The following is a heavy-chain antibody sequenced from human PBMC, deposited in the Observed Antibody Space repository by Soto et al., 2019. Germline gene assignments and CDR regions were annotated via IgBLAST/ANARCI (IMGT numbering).Heavy chain of an antibody. V-gene: IGHV3-30*03. J-gene: IGHJ6*02. D-gene: IGHD3-9*01. CDR3: ARMYGLRPAPYFYYYGMDV. Sequence: PGGSLRLSCAASGFTFSSYVMHWVRQAPGKGLEWVAVISYDGSNKYYADSVKGRFTISRDNSKNTLYLQMNSLRGEDTAVYYCARMYGLRPAPYFYYYGMDVWGQGTTVTVSS. CDR2: ISYDGSNK. CDR1: GFTFSSYV.